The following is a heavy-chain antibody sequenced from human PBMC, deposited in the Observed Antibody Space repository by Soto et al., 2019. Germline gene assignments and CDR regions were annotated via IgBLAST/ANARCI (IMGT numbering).Heavy chain of an antibody. Sequence: PSETLSLTCAVYGGSFSGYYWSWIRQPPGKGLEWIGEINHSGSTNYNPSLKSRVTISVDTSKNQFSLKLSSVTAADTAVYYCARVRPYILTGYHTFDPWGQGTLVTVSS. CDR1: GGSFSGYY. D-gene: IGHD3-9*01. CDR2: INHSGST. CDR3: ARVRPYILTGYHTFDP. J-gene: IGHJ5*02. V-gene: IGHV4-34*01.